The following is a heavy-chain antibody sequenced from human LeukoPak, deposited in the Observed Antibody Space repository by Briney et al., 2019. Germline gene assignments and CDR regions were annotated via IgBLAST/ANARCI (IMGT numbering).Heavy chain of an antibody. V-gene: IGHV4-59*08. J-gene: IGHJ4*02. D-gene: IGHD6-13*01. CDR1: GGSISSYY. Sequence: PSETLSLTCTVSGGSISSYYWSWIRQPPGKGLEWIGYIYYSGSTNYNPSLKSRVTISVDTSKNQFSLKLSSVTAADTAVYYCARLRGSSWPIVYWGQGTLVTVSS. CDR2: IYYSGST. CDR3: ARLRGSSWPIVY.